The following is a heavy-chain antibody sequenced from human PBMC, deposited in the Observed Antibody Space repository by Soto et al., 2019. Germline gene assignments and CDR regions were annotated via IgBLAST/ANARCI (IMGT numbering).Heavy chain of an antibody. CDR2: ISAYNGNT. CDR1: GYTFTSYG. V-gene: IGHV1-18*01. D-gene: IGHD2-15*01. J-gene: IGHJ3*02. Sequence: ASVKVSCKASGYTFTSYGISWVRQAPGQGLEWMGWISAYNGNTNYAQKLQGRVTMTTDTSTSTAYMELRSLRSDDTAVYYCARVSLLQPNFQADAFHIWGQGPMVTVSS. CDR3: ARVSLLQPNFQADAFHI.